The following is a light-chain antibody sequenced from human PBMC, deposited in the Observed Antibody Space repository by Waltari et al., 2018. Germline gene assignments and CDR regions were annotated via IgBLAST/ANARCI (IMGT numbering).Light chain of an antibody. CDR3: QQAKSFPIT. V-gene: IGKV1-12*01. J-gene: IGKJ3*01. CDR2: GTS. CDR1: QDIGNR. Sequence: DIQMTQSPSSVSASIGDRVTITCRASQDIGNRLAWYQQKPGKAPNLLIYGTSSLQTEDASRFSGSGYGTEFTLTSSSLQPEDFATYYYQQAKSFPITFGPGTKVDIK.